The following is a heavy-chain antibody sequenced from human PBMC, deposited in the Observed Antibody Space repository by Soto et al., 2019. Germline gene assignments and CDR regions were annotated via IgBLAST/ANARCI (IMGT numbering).Heavy chain of an antibody. Sequence: SETLSLTCTVSGDSISIYFWSWIRQPAGKGLEWIGRVHTSGSTTYNPSLKSRVTMSVDTSKSQFSLKLTSVTAADKAVYYCAREKAVAPQGWPDPWGQGTRVTVFS. J-gene: IGHJ5*02. CDR2: VHTSGST. CDR1: GDSISIYF. V-gene: IGHV4-4*07. D-gene: IGHD6-19*01. CDR3: AREKAVAPQGWPDP.